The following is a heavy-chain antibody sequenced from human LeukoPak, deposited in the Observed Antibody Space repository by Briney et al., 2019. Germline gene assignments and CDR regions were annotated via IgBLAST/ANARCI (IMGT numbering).Heavy chain of an antibody. CDR3: AKTFDYYDSSGHYNWFDP. J-gene: IGHJ5*02. V-gene: IGHV1-24*01. D-gene: IGHD3-22*01. CDR2: FDPEDGET. Sequence: GASVKVSCKVSGYTLTELSMHWVRQAPGKGLEWMGGFDPEDGETIYAQKFQGRVTMTEDTSTDTAYMEPSSLRSEDTAVYYCAKTFDYYDSSGHYNWFDPWGQGTLVTVSS. CDR1: GYTLTELS.